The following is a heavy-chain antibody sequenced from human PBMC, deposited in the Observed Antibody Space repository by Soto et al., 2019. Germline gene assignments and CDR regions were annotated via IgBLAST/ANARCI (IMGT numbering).Heavy chain of an antibody. D-gene: IGHD3-10*01. V-gene: IGHV3-21*01. J-gene: IGHJ3*02. Sequence: GGSLRLSCAASGFTFSSYSMNWVRQAPGKGLEWVSSISSSSSYIYYADSVKGRFTISRDNAKNSLYLQMNSLRAEDTAVYYCARGQLWFGDDAFDIWGQGTMVTVSS. CDR2: ISSSSSYI. CDR3: ARGQLWFGDDAFDI. CDR1: GFTFSSYS.